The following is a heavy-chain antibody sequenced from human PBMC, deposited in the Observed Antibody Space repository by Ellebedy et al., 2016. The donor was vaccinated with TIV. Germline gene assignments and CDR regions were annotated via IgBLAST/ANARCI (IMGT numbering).Heavy chain of an antibody. Sequence: PGGSLRLSCAASGFTSSSYSMNWVRQTPGKGLEWLSYITSSSSTVYYADSVKGRFTISRDDAKNSLYLQMNNLRDEDTAVYYCARSQYSASYRCFDYWGLGTLVTVSS. J-gene: IGHJ4*02. D-gene: IGHD1-26*01. V-gene: IGHV3-48*02. CDR2: ITSSSSTV. CDR3: ARSQYSASYRCFDY. CDR1: GFTSSSYS.